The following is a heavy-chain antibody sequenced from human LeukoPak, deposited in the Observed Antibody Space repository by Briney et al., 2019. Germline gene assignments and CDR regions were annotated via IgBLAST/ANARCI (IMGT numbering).Heavy chain of an antibody. J-gene: IGHJ4*02. Sequence: GGSLRLSCTASGFTFGDYAMSWVRQAPGKGLEWVGFIRSKAYGGTTEYAASVKGRFTISRDDSKSIAYLQMNSLKTEDTAVYYCTRGVRGIVVVTTFDYWGQGTLVTVSS. CDR1: GFTFGDYA. CDR3: TRGVRGIVVVTTFDY. V-gene: IGHV3-49*04. D-gene: IGHD3-22*01. CDR2: IRSKAYGGTT.